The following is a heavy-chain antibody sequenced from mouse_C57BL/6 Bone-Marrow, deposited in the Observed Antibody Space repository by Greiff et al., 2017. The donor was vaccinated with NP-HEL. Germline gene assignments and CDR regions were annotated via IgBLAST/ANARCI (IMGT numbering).Heavy chain of an antibody. Sequence: VQLQQPGAELVKPGASVKMSCKASGYTFTSYWITWVKQRPGQGLEWIGDIYPGSGSTNYNEKFKSKATLTVDTSSSTAYMQLSSLTSEDSAVYYCARSSSDYGSSHLFAYWGQGTLVTVSA. J-gene: IGHJ3*01. CDR3: ARSSSDYGSSHLFAY. D-gene: IGHD1-1*01. CDR1: GYTFTSYW. CDR2: IYPGSGST. V-gene: IGHV1-55*01.